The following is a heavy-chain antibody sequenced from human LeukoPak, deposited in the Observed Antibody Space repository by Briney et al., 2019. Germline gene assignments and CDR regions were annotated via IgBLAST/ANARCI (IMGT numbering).Heavy chain of an antibody. CDR1: GFSFGDDG. J-gene: IGHJ4*02. CDR3: ARGEHDYGDSNYYFDQ. V-gene: IGHV3-49*03. Sequence: PGRSLRLSCSASGFSFGDDGWSWFRLAPGKGLEFISLIRKKAYGETTEYAASVRDRFIISRDHAKSITYQHMNSLKSEDTALYYCARGEHDYGDSNYYFDQWGQGTLVTVSS. D-gene: IGHD4-17*01. CDR2: IRKKAYGETT.